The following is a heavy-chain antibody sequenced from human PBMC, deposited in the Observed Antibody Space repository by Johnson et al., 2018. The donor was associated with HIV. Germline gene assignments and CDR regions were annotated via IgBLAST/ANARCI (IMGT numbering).Heavy chain of an antibody. Sequence: MQLVESGGGVVQPGRSLRLSCAASGFTFSSYAMHWVRQAPGKGLEWVSYISGRGITIYYSDSVKGRFTISRDNAKNSLYLQMNSLRAEDTAMYYCASYVDDPGHVSMIPGGAFDVLGQGTMVTVSS. CDR1: GFTFSSYA. D-gene: IGHD3-22*01. CDR3: ASYVDDPGHVSMIPGGAFDV. V-gene: IGHV3-48*04. J-gene: IGHJ3*01. CDR2: ISGRGITI.